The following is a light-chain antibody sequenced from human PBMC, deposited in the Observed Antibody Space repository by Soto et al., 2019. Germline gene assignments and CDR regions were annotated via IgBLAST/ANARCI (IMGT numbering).Light chain of an antibody. J-gene: IGKJ2*01. CDR1: QSVFNNN. CDR2: GAS. Sequence: EIVLTQSPGTLSWSPGERATLSCRASQSVFNNNLAWYQQKPDQAPRLLMFGASSRATGIPDRFSGSGSGTDFTLTISRLEPEDFAIYHCQQYGGSPRTFGQGTKLEIK. CDR3: QQYGGSPRT. V-gene: IGKV3-20*01.